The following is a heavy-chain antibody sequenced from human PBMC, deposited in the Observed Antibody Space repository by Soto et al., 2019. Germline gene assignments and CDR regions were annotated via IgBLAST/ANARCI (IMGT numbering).Heavy chain of an antibody. CDR1: GFTFSSYS. CDR3: ARDRGLTVAGPRFDY. CDR2: ISSSSSYI. D-gene: IGHD6-19*01. V-gene: IGHV3-21*01. J-gene: IGHJ4*02. Sequence: EVQLVESGGGLVKPGGSLRLSCAASGFTFSSYSMNWVRQAPGKGLEWVSSISSSSSYIYYADSVKGRFTISRDNAKNSLYLQMNSLRAEDTAVYYYARDRGLTVAGPRFDYWGQGTLVTVSS.